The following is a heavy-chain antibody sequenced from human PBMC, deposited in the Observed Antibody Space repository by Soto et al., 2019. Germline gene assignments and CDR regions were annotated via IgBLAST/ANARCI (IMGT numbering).Heavy chain of an antibody. CDR3: ARARIVVVPTARYNWFDP. CDR1: RGSMRPYY. V-gene: IGHV4-59*12. Sequence: SETLSLTCTVSRGSMRPYYWSWIRQPPGKGLEWIGYVYHSGRTTYSPSVKSRVTISVDTSKNQFALRLSSVTAADTAVYYCARARIVVVPTARYNWFDPWGQGTLVTVSS. J-gene: IGHJ5*02. CDR2: VYHSGRT. D-gene: IGHD2-2*01.